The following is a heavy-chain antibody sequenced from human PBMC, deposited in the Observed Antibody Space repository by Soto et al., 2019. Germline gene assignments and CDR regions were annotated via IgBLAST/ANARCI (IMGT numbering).Heavy chain of an antibody. CDR3: ARAHDFWGGRQQPIDS. J-gene: IGHJ4*02. CDR1: GVSCRGFY. CDR2: INHVGIT. Sequence: PSATPSLTWGVAGVSCRGFYLSWIRPSPGKGLEWLGDINHVGITNYNPSLKSRVSIPVDTSKSQFSLKLSSVTAADTAVYYCARAHDFWGGRQQPIDSWGQGTLVTAPQ. D-gene: IGHD3-3*01. V-gene: IGHV4-34*01.